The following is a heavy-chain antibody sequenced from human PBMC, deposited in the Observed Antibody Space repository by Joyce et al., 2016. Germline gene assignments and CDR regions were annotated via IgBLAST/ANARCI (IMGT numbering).Heavy chain of an antibody. CDR1: GGTFSSYA. V-gene: IGHV1-69*01. J-gene: IGHJ3*02. D-gene: IGHD2-21*01. CDR3: ARDSGGGDCYECHAFDI. Sequence: QVQLVQSGAEVKKPGSSVKVSCKASGGTFSSYAINWVRQAPGQGLEWMGGIIPIVSTTNCTQKFQGRGTITADESTRTAYMELSSLRSEDTAVYYCARDSGGGDCYECHAFDIGGQGTMVTVSS. CDR2: IIPIVSTT.